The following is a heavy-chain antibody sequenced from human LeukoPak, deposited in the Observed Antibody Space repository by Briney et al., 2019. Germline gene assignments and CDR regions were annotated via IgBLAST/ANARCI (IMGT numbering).Heavy chain of an antibody. V-gene: IGHV3-74*01. CDR1: GFTFSSYW. J-gene: IGHJ4*02. D-gene: IGHD6-19*01. Sequence: GGSLRLSCAASGFTFSSYWMHWIRQAPGKGLVWVSRVNSDGSSTTYADSVKGRLTISRDNAKNTLYLQMNSLRAEDTAVYYCARGSTQYSSGWYGLDYWGQGTLVTVSS. CDR3: ARGSTQYSSGWYGLDY. CDR2: VNSDGSST.